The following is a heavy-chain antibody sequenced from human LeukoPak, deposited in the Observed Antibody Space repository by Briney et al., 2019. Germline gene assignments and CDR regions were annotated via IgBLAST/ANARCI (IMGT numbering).Heavy chain of an antibody. CDR2: IRYDGSNK. V-gene: IGHV3-30*02. D-gene: IGHD6-19*01. Sequence: GGSLRLSCEASGFTFSGYGMHWVRQAPGKGLEWVAFIRYDGSNKYYADSVEGRFTISRDNSKTTLYLQMNSLRAEDTALYYCAKDSSSGSYGGYFFDYWGQGTLVTVSS. CDR3: AKDSSSGSYGGYFFDY. CDR1: GFTFSGYG. J-gene: IGHJ4*02.